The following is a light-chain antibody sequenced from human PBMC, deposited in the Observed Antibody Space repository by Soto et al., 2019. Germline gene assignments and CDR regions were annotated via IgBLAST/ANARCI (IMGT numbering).Light chain of an antibody. V-gene: IGKV3-20*01. Sequence: EIVLTQSPGTLSLSPGERATLSCRASQSVSSSYLAWYQQKPGQAPRLLIYGASSRATGIPDRFSGSGSGTDFTLTISRLEPEDCAVYYCQQYGSSLPWTFGQGTKVEIK. CDR1: QSVSSSY. CDR2: GAS. CDR3: QQYGSSLPWT. J-gene: IGKJ1*01.